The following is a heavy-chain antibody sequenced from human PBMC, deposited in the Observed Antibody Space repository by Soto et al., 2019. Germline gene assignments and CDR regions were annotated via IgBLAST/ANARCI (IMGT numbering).Heavy chain of an antibody. J-gene: IGHJ4*02. CDR3: VTDIGSGYYRGYFDY. Sequence: ASVKVSCKVSGYTLTELSMHWVRQAPGKGLEWMGGFDPEDGKTTSAQKFQGRVTVTEDTSTDTAYMELSSLRSEDTAVYYCVTDIGSGYYRGYFDYWGQGTLVTVSS. V-gene: IGHV1-24*01. CDR2: FDPEDGKT. D-gene: IGHD3-22*01. CDR1: GYTLTELS.